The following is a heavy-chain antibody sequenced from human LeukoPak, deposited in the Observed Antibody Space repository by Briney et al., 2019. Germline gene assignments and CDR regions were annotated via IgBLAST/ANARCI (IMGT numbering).Heavy chain of an antibody. CDR1: GFTFTNAW. V-gene: IGHV3-30*18. CDR2: ISYDGSNK. CDR3: AKNGEVLSWFDP. Sequence: GGSLRPSCAASGFTFTNAWMSWVRQAPGKGLEWVAVISYDGSNKYYADSVKGRFTISRDNSKNTLYLQMNSLRAEDTAVYSCAKNGEVLSWFDPWGQGTLVTVSS. J-gene: IGHJ5*02. D-gene: IGHD3-10*01.